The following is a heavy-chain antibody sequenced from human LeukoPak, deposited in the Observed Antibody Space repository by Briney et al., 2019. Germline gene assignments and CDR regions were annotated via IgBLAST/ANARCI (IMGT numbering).Heavy chain of an antibody. CDR2: INPNSGGT. Sequence: ASVKVSCKASGYTFTGYYMHWVRQAPGQGLEWMGRINPNSGGTNYAQKFQGRVTMTRDTSISTAYMELSRLRSDDTAVYYCARASRRIAVAGDFDYWGQGTLVSVSS. J-gene: IGHJ4*02. V-gene: IGHV1-2*06. CDR1: GYTFTGYY. CDR3: ARASRRIAVAGDFDY. D-gene: IGHD6-19*01.